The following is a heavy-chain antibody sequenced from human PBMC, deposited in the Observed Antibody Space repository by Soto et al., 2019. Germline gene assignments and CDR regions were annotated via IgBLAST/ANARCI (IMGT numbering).Heavy chain of an antibody. V-gene: IGHV3-21*01. Sequence: EVQLVESGGGLVKPGGSLRLSCAASGFTFSSYSMNWVRQAPGKGLEWVSSISSSSSYIYYADSVKGRFTISRDNAKNSLYLQMNSLRAEDTAVYYCARVPNDFWSGYSFPPYYYYYGMDVWGQGTTVTVSS. J-gene: IGHJ6*02. CDR1: GFTFSSYS. CDR3: ARVPNDFWSGYSFPPYYYYYGMDV. CDR2: ISSSSSYI. D-gene: IGHD3-3*01.